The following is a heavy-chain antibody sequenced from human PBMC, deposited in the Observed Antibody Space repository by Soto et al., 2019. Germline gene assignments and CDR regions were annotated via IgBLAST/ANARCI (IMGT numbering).Heavy chain of an antibody. D-gene: IGHD5-18*01. CDR1: GYTFTSYA. V-gene: IGHV1-3*01. J-gene: IGHJ4*02. CDR2: INAGNGNT. CDR3: AREPGYSYVNI. Sequence: KVSCKGSGYTFTSYALNWVRQAPGQKLEWMGWINAGNGNTKYSQKFQGRVTITRDTSASTAYMELSSLRSEDTAVYYCAREPGYSYVNIWGQGTLVTFSS.